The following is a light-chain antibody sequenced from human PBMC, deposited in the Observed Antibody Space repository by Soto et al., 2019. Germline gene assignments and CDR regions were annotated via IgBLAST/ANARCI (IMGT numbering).Light chain of an antibody. J-gene: IGKJ4*01. CDR3: QKYDSAASLT. CDR1: QGISSY. CDR2: AAS. Sequence: DIQMTQSPSSLSASVGDRVTVTGRASQGISSYLAWYQQKPGKVPKLLIYAASTLQPGVPSRFSGSGSGTDFTLTISSLQPEDVATYYCQKYDSAASLTFGGGTKGEIK. V-gene: IGKV1-27*01.